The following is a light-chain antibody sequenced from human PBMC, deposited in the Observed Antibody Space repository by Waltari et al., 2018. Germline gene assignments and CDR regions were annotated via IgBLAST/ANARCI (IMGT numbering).Light chain of an antibody. CDR2: WAS. J-gene: IGKJ1*01. CDR1: QSLLYISNNKYY. CDR3: QKHYSSPWT. Sequence: DIVMTQSPDSLAVSLGERVTINCKSSQSLLYISNNKYYLAWYQQKQGQAPKLLIYWASTRESGFPNRFSGSGSGTDFTLTISGLQAEDVAVYYCQKHYSSPWTFGQGTKVEIK. V-gene: IGKV4-1*01.